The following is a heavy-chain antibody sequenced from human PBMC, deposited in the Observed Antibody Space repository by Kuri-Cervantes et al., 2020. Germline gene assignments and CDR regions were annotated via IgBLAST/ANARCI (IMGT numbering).Heavy chain of an antibody. CDR1: GGSISSYY. D-gene: IGHD6-19*01. Sequence: SETLSLTCTVSGGSISSYYWSWIRQPSGKGLEWIGYIYYSGSTNYNPSLKSRVTMSVDTSKNQFSLKLSSVTAADTAVYYCAREYGLGGSSGWYEVPLPSGAFDIWGQGTMVTVSS. J-gene: IGHJ3*02. CDR3: AREYGLGGSSGWYEVPLPSGAFDI. CDR2: IYYSGST. V-gene: IGHV4-59*12.